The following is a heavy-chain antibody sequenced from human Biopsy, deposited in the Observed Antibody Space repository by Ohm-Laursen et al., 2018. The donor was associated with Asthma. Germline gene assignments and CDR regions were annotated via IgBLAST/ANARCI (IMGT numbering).Heavy chain of an antibody. J-gene: IGHJ4*02. CDR2: IYYTGST. Sequence: PSQTLSLTWAVSGDSINSYYWTWIRQHPGKGLEWIGYIYYTGSTDYNPSLKSRVTISLDTSKNQFSLKLSSVTAADTAVYYCARAQDYYDSRGYYRSFDYWGQGTLVTVSS. CDR3: ARAQDYYDSRGYYRSFDY. CDR1: GDSINSYY. D-gene: IGHD3-22*01. V-gene: IGHV4-31*11.